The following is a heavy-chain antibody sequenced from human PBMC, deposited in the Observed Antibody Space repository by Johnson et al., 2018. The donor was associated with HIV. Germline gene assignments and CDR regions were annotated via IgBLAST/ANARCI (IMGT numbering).Heavy chain of an antibody. CDR2: ISYDGSNK. D-gene: IGHD6-13*01. J-gene: IGHJ3*02. Sequence: QVHLVESGGGVVQPGRSLILSCAASGFTFSSYGMHWVRQAPGKGLEWVAVISYDGSNKYYADSVKGRFTISRDNSKNTLYLQMNSLRAEDTAVYYCENNLQHLATKDAFDIWGQGTMVTVSS. CDR3: ENNLQHLATKDAFDI. V-gene: IGHV3-30*18. CDR1: GFTFSSYG.